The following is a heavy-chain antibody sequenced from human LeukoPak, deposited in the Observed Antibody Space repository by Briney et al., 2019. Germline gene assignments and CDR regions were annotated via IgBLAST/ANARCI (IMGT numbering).Heavy chain of an antibody. CDR1: GGTFSSYA. J-gene: IGHJ3*02. Sequence: GSSVKVFCEASGGTFSSYAISWVRQAPGQGLEWMGGIIPIFGTANYAQKFQGRVTITTDESTSTAYMELSSLRSEDTAVYYCARAKSGPDSSGHPYDAFDIWGQGTMVTVSS. D-gene: IGHD3-22*01. V-gene: IGHV1-69*05. CDR3: ARAKSGPDSSGHPYDAFDI. CDR2: IIPIFGTA.